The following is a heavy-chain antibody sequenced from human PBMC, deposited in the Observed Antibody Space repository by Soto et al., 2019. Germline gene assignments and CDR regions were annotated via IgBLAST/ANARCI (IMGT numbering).Heavy chain of an antibody. CDR1: GFSFGNYA. J-gene: IGHJ5*02. D-gene: IGHD3-16*01. CDR2: ISGSVGHI. V-gene: IGHV3-23*01. CDR3: AKADNFHFWGTFNCFDP. Sequence: EVQLLESGGGLVQPGGSLRLSCAASGFSFGNYAMSWVRQTPGKGLEWVSSISGSVGHIYYTVSVKGRFTISRDNSNNTLYLQMNSLRADDTAVYYCAKADNFHFWGTFNCFDPWGQGTLVTVSS.